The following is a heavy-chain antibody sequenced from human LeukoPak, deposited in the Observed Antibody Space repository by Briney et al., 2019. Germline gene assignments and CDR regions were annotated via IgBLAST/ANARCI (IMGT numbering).Heavy chain of an antibody. J-gene: IGHJ4*02. Sequence: PSQTLSLTCTVSGGSISSGGYYWSWIRQHPGKGLEWIGYIYYSGSTYYNPSLKSRVTISVDTSKNQFSLKLSSVAAADTAVYYCAREDYYDRSFGYWGQGTLVTVSS. V-gene: IGHV4-31*03. CDR1: GGSISSGGYY. D-gene: IGHD3-22*01. CDR2: IYYSGST. CDR3: AREDYYDRSFGY.